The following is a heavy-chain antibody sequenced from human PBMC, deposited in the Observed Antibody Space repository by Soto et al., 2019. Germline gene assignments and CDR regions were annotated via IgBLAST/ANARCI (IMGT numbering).Heavy chain of an antibody. D-gene: IGHD5-12*01. CDR1: GFTFSDYY. Sequence: PGGSLRLSCAASGFTFSDYYMSWIRQAPGKGLEWVSYISSSGSTIYYADSVKGRFTISRDNAKNSLYLQMNSLRAEDTAVYYCASFPSGYFFPIDYWGQGTMVTVSS. CDR2: ISSSGSTI. J-gene: IGHJ4*02. CDR3: ASFPSGYFFPIDY. V-gene: IGHV3-11*01.